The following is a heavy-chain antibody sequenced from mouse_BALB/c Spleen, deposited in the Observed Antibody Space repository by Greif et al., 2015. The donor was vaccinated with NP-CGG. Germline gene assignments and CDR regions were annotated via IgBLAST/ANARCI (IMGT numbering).Heavy chain of an antibody. Sequence: EVQLQESGPELVKPGASVKMSCKSSGYTFTSYVLHWVRQKPGQGLEWIGYINLYNDGTKYNEKFKGKATLTSDKSSSTACMELSSLTSEDSAVYYCARRRYDLYYFDSWGQGTTLTVSS. V-gene: IGHV1-14*01. CDR1: GYTFTSYV. J-gene: IGHJ2*01. CDR3: ARRRYDLYYFDS. D-gene: IGHD2-14*01. CDR2: INLYNDGT.